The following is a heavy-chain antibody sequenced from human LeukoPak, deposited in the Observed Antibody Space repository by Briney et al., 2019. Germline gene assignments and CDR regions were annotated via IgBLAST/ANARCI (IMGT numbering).Heavy chain of an antibody. D-gene: IGHD3-10*01. CDR1: GGSFSGYY. J-gene: IGHJ2*01. CDR3: ARRSLGLLWFGELLSGRSYWYFDL. V-gene: IGHV4-34*01. CDR2: INHSGST. Sequence: PSETLSLTCAVYGGSFSGYYWSWIRQPPGKGLEWIGEINHSGSTNYNPSLKSRVTISVDTSKNQFSLKLSSVTAADTAVYYCARRSLGLLWFGELLSGRSYWYFDLWGRGTLVTVSS.